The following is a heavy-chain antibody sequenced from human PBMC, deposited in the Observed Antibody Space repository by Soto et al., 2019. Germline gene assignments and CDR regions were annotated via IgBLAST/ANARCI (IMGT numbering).Heavy chain of an antibody. D-gene: IGHD3-9*01. Sequence: SETLSLTCAVYGGSFSGYYWSWIRQPPGKGLEWIGEINHSGSTNYNPSLKSRVTISVDTSKNQFSLKLSSVTAADTAVYYCARGVRGIVLSNYDILTGYPNRGGRYFDYWGQGTLVTVSS. V-gene: IGHV4-34*01. J-gene: IGHJ4*02. CDR2: INHSGST. CDR1: GGSFSGYY. CDR3: ARGVRGIVLSNYDILTGYPNRGGRYFDY.